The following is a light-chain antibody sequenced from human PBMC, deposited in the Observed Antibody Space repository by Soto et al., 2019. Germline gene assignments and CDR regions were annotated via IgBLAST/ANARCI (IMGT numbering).Light chain of an antibody. J-gene: IGKJ5*01. CDR3: QQSYSTPIT. CDR1: QSISSY. Sequence: DHPMTQSPFFLSSSLGDRGTIPFRASQSISSYLNWYQQKPGKAPKLLIYAASSLQSGVPSRFSGSGSGTDFTLTISSLQPEDFATYYCQQSYSTPITFGQGTRLEIK. CDR2: AAS. V-gene: IGKV1-39*01.